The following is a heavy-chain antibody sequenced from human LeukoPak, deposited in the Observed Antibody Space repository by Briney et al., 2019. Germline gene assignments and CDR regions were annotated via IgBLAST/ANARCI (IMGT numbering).Heavy chain of an antibody. D-gene: IGHD6-19*01. J-gene: IGHJ4*02. CDR2: IYHSGST. CDR3: ARVVGYSSGWSWDY. Sequence: SETLSLTCTVSGYSISSGYFWGWIRQPPGKGLEWIGSIYHSGSTCYNPSLRSRVTMSVDTSKNQFSLNLSSVTAADTAVYHCARVVGYSSGWSWDYWGQGTLVTVSS. CDR1: GYSISSGYF. V-gene: IGHV4-38-2*02.